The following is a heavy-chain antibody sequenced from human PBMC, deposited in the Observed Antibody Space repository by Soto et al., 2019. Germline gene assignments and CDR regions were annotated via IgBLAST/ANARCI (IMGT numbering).Heavy chain of an antibody. V-gene: IGHV3-9*01. CDR1: GFTFDDYA. J-gene: IGHJ4*02. D-gene: IGHD2-15*01. Sequence: GGSLRLSCAASGFTFDDYAMHWVRQAPGKGLEWVSGISWNSGSIGYADSVKGRFTISRDNAKNSLYLQMNSLRAEDTASYYCAKTPDGGGDYWGQGTLVTVSS. CDR3: AKTPDGGGDY. CDR2: ISWNSGSI.